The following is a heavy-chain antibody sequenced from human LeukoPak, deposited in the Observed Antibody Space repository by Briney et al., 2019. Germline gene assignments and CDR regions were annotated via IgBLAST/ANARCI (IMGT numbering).Heavy chain of an antibody. CDR3: AKDYNWGWDY. V-gene: IGHV3-30*02. D-gene: IGHD7-27*01. CDR1: GFTFSWNG. CDR2: VKPGGNSK. Sequence: PGGSLRLSCAASGFTFSWNGMHWVRQAPGKGLEWVAFVKPGGNSKYYPDSVRGRFTISKDNSKKMLYLQMESLRVEDTAVYYCAKDYNWGWDYWGQGSLVIVSS. J-gene: IGHJ4*02.